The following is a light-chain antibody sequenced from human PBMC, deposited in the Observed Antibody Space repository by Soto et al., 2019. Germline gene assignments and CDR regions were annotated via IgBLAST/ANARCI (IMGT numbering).Light chain of an antibody. CDR2: AAS. Sequence: DIQMTQSPSSLSASVGDRVTITCRASQSMNSYLNWYQQKPGKAPKLLIYAASSLQSGVPSRFSGSGSGTDFTLNISSLQPEDFAPYYCPQSYSTPYTVGQGTKLEIK. V-gene: IGKV1-39*01. CDR3: PQSYSTPYT. J-gene: IGKJ2*01. CDR1: QSMNSY.